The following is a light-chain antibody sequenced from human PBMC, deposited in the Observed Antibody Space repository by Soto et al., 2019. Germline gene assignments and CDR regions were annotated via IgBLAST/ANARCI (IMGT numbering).Light chain of an antibody. V-gene: IGLV2-11*01. CDR2: NVN. J-gene: IGLJ3*02. Sequence: QSALTQPRSVSGSPGQSVTISCAGTTSDVGGYDYVSWYQQHPGKAPKVMIYNVNKRPSGVPDRFSGSKSGNTASLTISGLQAEDEGDYYCCSYGGSYIWVFGGGTKVTVL. CDR1: TSDVGGYDY. CDR3: CSYGGSYIWV.